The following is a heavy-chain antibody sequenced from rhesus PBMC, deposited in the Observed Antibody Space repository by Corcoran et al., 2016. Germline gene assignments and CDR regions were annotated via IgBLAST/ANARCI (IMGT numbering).Heavy chain of an antibody. CDR2: ISGDDRST. Sequence: LQLQESGPGLVKPSETLSLTCAVSGGSLSSNSWTWIRQPPGKGLEWIGRISGDDRSTDYNPSLRSRVTISTDTSKTQFSLKVDSVTAADTAVYYCVGLMVAGPVEYWGQGVLVTVSS. D-gene: IGHD6-37*01. CDR3: VGLMVAGPVEY. J-gene: IGHJ4*01. CDR1: GGSLSSNS. V-gene: IGHV4-173*01.